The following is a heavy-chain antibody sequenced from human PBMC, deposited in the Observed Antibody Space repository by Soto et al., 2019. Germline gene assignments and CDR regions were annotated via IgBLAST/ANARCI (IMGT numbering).Heavy chain of an antibody. CDR2: IYYSGST. CDR3: AREGRLAAAGRFDY. J-gene: IGHJ4*02. D-gene: IGHD6-13*01. Sequence: PSETLSLTCAVSGGTISSGDYYWGWIRQVPKQGLEWIGYIYYSGSTYYNPSLGSRVAMSVDTTKNQFALKMSVVTAADTAICYCAREGRLAAAGRFDYWGQGTPVTVSS. V-gene: IGHV4-31*11. CDR1: GGTISSGDYY.